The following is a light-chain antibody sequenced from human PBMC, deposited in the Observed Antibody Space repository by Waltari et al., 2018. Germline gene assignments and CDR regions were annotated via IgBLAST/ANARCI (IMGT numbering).Light chain of an antibody. Sequence: DIQMTQSPSTLSAYVGDRVPFTCRASDSIGTSLAWYQQKSGKAPKLLIYHASTLEGGVPSRFSGSGSGTDFTLTISSLQPDDFATYFCQQYYTYSLWAFGQGTKVETK. V-gene: IGKV1-5*01. CDR1: DSIGTS. CDR2: HAS. J-gene: IGKJ1*01. CDR3: QQYYTYSLWA.